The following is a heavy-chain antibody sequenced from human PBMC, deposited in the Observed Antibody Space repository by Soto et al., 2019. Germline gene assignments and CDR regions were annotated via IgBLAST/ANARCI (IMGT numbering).Heavy chain of an antibody. Sequence: QVQLVQSGPEVKMPGASVKVSCKTSGYIFTAYGLAWLRQAPGQRPEWMGWVSTNDDRTNYAQKFQGRVTMTTDRSTTTTSMELRSLRPDDTAVYYCARELNTESSAYYSFAFWGQGTLSPSPQ. CDR2: VSTNDDRT. V-gene: IGHV1-18*01. J-gene: IGHJ4*02. CDR3: ARELNTESSAYYSFAF. D-gene: IGHD3-22*01. CDR1: GYIFTAYG.